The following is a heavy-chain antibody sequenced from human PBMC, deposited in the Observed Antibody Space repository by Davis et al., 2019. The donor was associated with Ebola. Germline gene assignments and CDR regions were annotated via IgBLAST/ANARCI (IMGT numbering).Heavy chain of an antibody. D-gene: IGHD1-14*01. J-gene: IGHJ4*02. CDR1: GFGFSSHS. V-gene: IGHV3-30*03. CDR2: ISSDAVNE. Sequence: GESLKISCAASGFGFSSHSMHWVRQAPGKGLGWVALISSDAVNEYYADSVKGRFTISRDNSRSTLNLEMRSRREDDTALYYCAIDGAGPEYYFDYWGQGTLVTVSS. CDR3: AIDGAGPEYYFDY.